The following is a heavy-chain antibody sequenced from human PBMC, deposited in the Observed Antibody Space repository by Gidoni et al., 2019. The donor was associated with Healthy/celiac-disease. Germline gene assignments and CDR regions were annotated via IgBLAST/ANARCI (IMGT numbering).Heavy chain of an antibody. D-gene: IGHD6-6*01. CDR1: GGSISSGGYS. Sequence: QLQLQESGSGLVKPSQTLSLTCAASGGSISSGGYSWSWIRQPPGKGLEWIGYIYHSGSTYYNPSLKSRVTISVDRSKNQFSLKLSSVTAADTAVYYCARAGEYSSSLDAFDIWGQGTMVTVSS. J-gene: IGHJ3*02. CDR3: ARAGEYSSSLDAFDI. CDR2: IYHSGST. V-gene: IGHV4-30-2*01.